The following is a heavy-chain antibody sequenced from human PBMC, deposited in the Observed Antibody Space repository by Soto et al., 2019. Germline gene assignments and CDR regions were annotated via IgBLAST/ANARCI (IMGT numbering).Heavy chain of an antibody. CDR3: ARDQERRGDSSGKYYYYGIDV. CDR1: GFTFSDYY. V-gene: IGHV3-11*01. J-gene: IGHJ6*02. D-gene: IGHD3-22*01. Sequence: PGGSLRLSCAASGFTFSDYYMNWVRQAPGKGLEWVSYISSSSGGTIYYADSVKGRFTISRDNAKNSLHLQMNSLRADDTAVYYCARDQERRGDSSGKYYYYGIDVWGQGTTVTVSS. CDR2: ISSSSGGTI.